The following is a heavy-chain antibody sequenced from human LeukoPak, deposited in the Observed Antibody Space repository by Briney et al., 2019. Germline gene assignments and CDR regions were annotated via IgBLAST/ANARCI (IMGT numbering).Heavy chain of an antibody. V-gene: IGHV3-53*01. CDR3: ASLSIGSPFNGMDV. J-gene: IGHJ6*02. CDR1: GFTVSSNY. CDR2: IYSGGST. D-gene: IGHD3-10*01. Sequence: GGSLRLSCAASGFTVSSNYMSWVRQAPGKGLEWVSVIYSGGSTYYADSVKGRFTISRDNSKNTLHLQMNSLRAEDTAVYYCASLSIGSPFNGMDVWGQGTTVTVSS.